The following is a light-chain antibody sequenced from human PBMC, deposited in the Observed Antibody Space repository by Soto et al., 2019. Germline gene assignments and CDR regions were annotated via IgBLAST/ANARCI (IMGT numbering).Light chain of an antibody. CDR3: QQYGSSPYT. CDR2: DAS. Sequence: DIQMTQSPSSLSASVGDRVTITCRASQTISTYLNWYQQKPGKAPRLLIYDASSLLSGVPSRFSGSGSGTDFTLTISRLEPEDFAVYYCQQYGSSPYTFGQGTKLEIK. CDR1: QTISTY. J-gene: IGKJ2*01. V-gene: IGKV1-39*01.